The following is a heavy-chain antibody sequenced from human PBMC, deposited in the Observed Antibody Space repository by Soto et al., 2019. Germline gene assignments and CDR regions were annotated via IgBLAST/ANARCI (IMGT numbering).Heavy chain of an antibody. CDR3: AISARGDDFWSGYYKDWFDP. D-gene: IGHD3-3*01. J-gene: IGHJ5*02. CDR2: ISSSSSYI. Sequence: EVPLVESGGGLVKPGGSLRLSCAASGFTFSSYSMNWVRQAPGKGLEWVSSISSSSSYIYYADSVKGRFTISRDNAKNSLYLQMNSLRAEDTAVYYCAISARGDDFWSGYYKDWFDPWGQGTLVTVSS. CDR1: GFTFSSYS. V-gene: IGHV3-21*01.